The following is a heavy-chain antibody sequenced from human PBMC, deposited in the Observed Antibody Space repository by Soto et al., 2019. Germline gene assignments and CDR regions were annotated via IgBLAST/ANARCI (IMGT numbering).Heavy chain of an antibody. V-gene: IGHV1-2*04. J-gene: IGHJ5*02. CDR1: GYTFTGYY. CDR3: ARLDGYSSSWYEGWFDP. CDR2: INPNSGGT. D-gene: IGHD6-13*01. Sequence: KVSCKASGYTFTGYYMHWVRQAPGQGLEWMGWINPNSGGTNYAQKFQGWVTMTRDTSISTAYMELSRLRSDDTAVYYCARLDGYSSSWYEGWFDPWGQGTLVTVSS.